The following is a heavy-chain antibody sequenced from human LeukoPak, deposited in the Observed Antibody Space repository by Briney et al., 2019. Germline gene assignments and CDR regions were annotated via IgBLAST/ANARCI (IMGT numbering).Heavy chain of an antibody. J-gene: IGHJ4*02. Sequence: SETLSLTCAVYGGSFSGYYWSWIRQPPGKGLEWIGEINHSGSTNYNPSLESRVIISVDTSKNQFSLRLSSVTAADTAIYYCARLRSYGGNRGIDYWGQGTLVAASS. CDR3: ARLRSYGGNRGIDY. CDR1: GGSFSGYY. V-gene: IGHV4-34*01. D-gene: IGHD4-23*01. CDR2: INHSGST.